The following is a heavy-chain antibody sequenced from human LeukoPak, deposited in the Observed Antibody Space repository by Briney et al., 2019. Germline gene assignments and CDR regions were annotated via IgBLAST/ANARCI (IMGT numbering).Heavy chain of an antibody. V-gene: IGHV1-69*04. CDR1: GYTFTSYG. CDR3: AKAEVGITMIVVVIPHFQH. D-gene: IGHD3-22*01. CDR2: IIPILGIA. Sequence: SVKVSCKASGYTFTSYGISWVRQAPGQGLEWMGRIIPILGIANYAQKFQGRVTITADKSTSTAYMELSSLRSEDTAVYYCAKAEVGITMIVVVIPHFQHWGQGTLVTVSS. J-gene: IGHJ1*01.